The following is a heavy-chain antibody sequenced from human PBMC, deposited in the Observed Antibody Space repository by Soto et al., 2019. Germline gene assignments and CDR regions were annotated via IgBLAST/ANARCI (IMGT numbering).Heavy chain of an antibody. CDR2: TRNKANSYTT. CDR1: GFTFSDHY. J-gene: IGHJ4*02. D-gene: IGHD5-18*01. Sequence: GGALRLSCAASGFTFSDHYMDWVRQAPGKGLEWVARTRNKANSYTTEYAASVKGRFTISRDDSKNSLHLQMNSLKTEDTAVYYCVRASEDSYHRYFDYWGKGTMVTVSS. V-gene: IGHV3-72*01. CDR3: VRASEDSYHRYFDY.